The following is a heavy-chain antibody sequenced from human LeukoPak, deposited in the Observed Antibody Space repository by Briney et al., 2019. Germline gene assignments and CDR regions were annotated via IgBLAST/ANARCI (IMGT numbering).Heavy chain of an antibody. CDR3: ASWVTMVRGVIPVDY. CDR1: GFTFDDYG. Sequence: GGSLRLSCAASGFTFDDYGMSWVRQAPGKGLEWVSGINWNGGSTGYADSVKGRFTISRDNAKNSLYLQMNSLRAEDTALYYCASWVTMVRGVIPVDYWGQGTLVTVSS. V-gene: IGHV3-20*04. CDR2: INWNGGST. J-gene: IGHJ4*02. D-gene: IGHD3-10*01.